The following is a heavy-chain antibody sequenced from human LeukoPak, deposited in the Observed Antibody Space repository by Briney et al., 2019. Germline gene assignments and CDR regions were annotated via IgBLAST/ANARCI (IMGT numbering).Heavy chain of an antibody. J-gene: IGHJ1*01. CDR2: ISGSGGNT. CDR3: ARDYYDSSGYVFQH. V-gene: IGHV3-23*01. D-gene: IGHD3-22*01. CDR1: GLTFSSYA. Sequence: GGSLRLSCAASGLTFSSYAMNWVRQAPGKGLEWVSAISGSGGNTYYADSVKGRFTISRDNSKNTLYLQMNSLRAEDTAVYYCARDYYDSSGYVFQHWGQGTLVTVSS.